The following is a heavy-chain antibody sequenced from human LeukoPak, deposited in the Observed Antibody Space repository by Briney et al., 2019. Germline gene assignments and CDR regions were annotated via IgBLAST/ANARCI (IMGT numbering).Heavy chain of an antibody. CDR3: ARQNGDCSSTSCYGSVWFDP. Sequence: SETLSLTCAVYGASFSGYYWSWIRQPPGKGLEWIGEINHSGSTNYNPSLKSRVTISVDTSKNQFSLKLSSVTAADTAVYYCARQNGDCSSTSCYGSVWFDPWGQGTLVTVSS. V-gene: IGHV4-34*01. D-gene: IGHD2-2*01. CDR2: INHSGST. J-gene: IGHJ5*02. CDR1: GASFSGYY.